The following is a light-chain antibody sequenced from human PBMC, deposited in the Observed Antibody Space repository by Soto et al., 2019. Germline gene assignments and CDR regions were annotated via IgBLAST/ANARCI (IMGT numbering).Light chain of an antibody. V-gene: IGKV3-20*01. CDR1: QSVSSSY. CDR2: GAS. CDR3: QQYCSSPVT. Sequence: EIVLTQSPGTLSLSPGERATLSCRASQSVSSSYLAWYQQKPGQAPRLLIYGASRRATGIPDRFSGSGSGTDFTLTISRLKPEDFAVYYCQQYCSSPVTFGPGTKVDIK. J-gene: IGKJ3*01.